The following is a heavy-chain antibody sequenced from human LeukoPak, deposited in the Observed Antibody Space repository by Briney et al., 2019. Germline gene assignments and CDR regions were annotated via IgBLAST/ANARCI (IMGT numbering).Heavy chain of an antibody. CDR3: VRDGEGVAISVNYWFDP. J-gene: IGHJ5*02. CDR2: MNPNNGNT. V-gene: IGHV1-8*01. D-gene: IGHD3-10*01. CDR1: GFTFTSYD. Sequence: ASVKVSCKASGFTFTSYDINWVRQASGQGLGWMGWMNPNNGNTGYAQKFQGRVTMTRDTSISTAYMELRGLRSEDTAVYYCVRDGEGVAISVNYWFDPWGQGTLVTVSS.